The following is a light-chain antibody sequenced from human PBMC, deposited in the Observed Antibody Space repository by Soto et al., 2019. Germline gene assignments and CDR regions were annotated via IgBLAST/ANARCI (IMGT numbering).Light chain of an antibody. CDR3: QQYYSTTPT. V-gene: IGKV4-1*01. CDR2: WAS. Sequence: DIVMTQSPVALAVSLGERATINCKSSQSVLYSSNNKNYLAWYQQKPGQPPKLLIHWASTRESGVPDRFSGSGSGTDFTLTISSLQAEDVAVYYCQQYYSTTPTFGGGTKVEIK. J-gene: IGKJ4*01. CDR1: QSVLYSSNNKNY.